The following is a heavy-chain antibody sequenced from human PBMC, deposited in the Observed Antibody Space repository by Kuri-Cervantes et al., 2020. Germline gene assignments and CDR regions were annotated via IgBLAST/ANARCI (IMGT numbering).Heavy chain of an antibody. D-gene: IGHD3-16*01. CDR1: GFTFSSYC. CDR2: IYSGGST. Sequence: GESLKISCAASGFTFSSYCMNWVRQAPGKGLEWVSVIYSGGSTYYADSVKGRFTISRDNSKNTLYLQMNSLRAEDTAVYYCAKAAWGANDYWGQGTLVTVSS. V-gene: IGHV3-66*01. J-gene: IGHJ4*02. CDR3: AKAAWGANDY.